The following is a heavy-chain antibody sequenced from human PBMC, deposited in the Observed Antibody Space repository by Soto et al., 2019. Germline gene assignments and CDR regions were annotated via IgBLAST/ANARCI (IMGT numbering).Heavy chain of an antibody. J-gene: IGHJ4*02. CDR2: ISYDGSNK. V-gene: IGHV3-30*18. CDR3: AKSPDFFCSSANCYRYYFDY. D-gene: IGHD2-2*02. CDR1: GFTFSSYG. Sequence: GGSLRLSCAASGFTFSSYGMHWVRQAPGKGLEWVAVISYDGSNKFYADSVKARFTISRDNSKNTLYLQMSGLRGEDTAVYYCAKSPDFFCSSANCYRYYFDYWSQGTLVTGSS.